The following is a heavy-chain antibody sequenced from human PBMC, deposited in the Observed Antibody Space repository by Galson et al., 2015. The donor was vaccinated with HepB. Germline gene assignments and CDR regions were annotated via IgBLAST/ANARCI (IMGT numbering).Heavy chain of an antibody. CDR2: VSISGTTM. Sequence: PGKGLEWISYVSISGTTMYYADSVKGRFTISRDNAKNSLFLQMTSLRDEDTAVYYCARDWGAGSSWYNWFDPWGQGTLVTVSS. J-gene: IGHJ5*02. D-gene: IGHD6-13*01. V-gene: IGHV3-48*02. CDR3: ARDWGAGSSWYNWFDP.